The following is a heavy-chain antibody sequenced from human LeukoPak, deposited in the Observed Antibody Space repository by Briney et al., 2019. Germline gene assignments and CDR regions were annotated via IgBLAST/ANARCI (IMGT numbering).Heavy chain of an antibody. J-gene: IGHJ4*02. CDR2: MNPNSGNT. CDR1: GYTFTSYD. CDR3: ARGFGDVGSL. V-gene: IGHV1-8*01. Sequence: GASVKVSCKAYGYTFTSYDINWVRQATGQGLEWMGWMNPNSGNTGYAQKFQGRVTMTRSASISTAYMELSSLRSDDTAVYYCARGFGDVGSLWGQGTLVTVSS. D-gene: IGHD3-10*01.